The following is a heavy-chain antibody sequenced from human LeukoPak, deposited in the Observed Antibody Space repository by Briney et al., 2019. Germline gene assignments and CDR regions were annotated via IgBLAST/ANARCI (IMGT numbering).Heavy chain of an antibody. D-gene: IGHD2-8*01. CDR2: INHSGST. J-gene: IGHJ4*02. V-gene: IGHV4-34*01. Sequence: SETLSLTCTVSGGSISSYYWSWIRQPPGKGLEWIGEINHSGSTNYNPSLKSRVTISVDTSKNQFSLKLSSVTAADTAVYYCARGVWPVDYWGQGTLVTVSS. CDR3: ARGVWPVDY. CDR1: GGSISSYY.